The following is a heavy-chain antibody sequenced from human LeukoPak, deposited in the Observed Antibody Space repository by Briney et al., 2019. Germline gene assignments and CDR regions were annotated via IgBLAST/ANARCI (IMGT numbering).Heavy chain of an antibody. J-gene: IGHJ5*02. CDR3: ARAFYRFGVVTGWFDP. V-gene: IGHV3-30*01. CDR2: ISYDGSNK. D-gene: IGHD3-3*01. Sequence: GGSLRLSCAASGFTFSSYTMHWVRQAPGKGLEWVAVISYDGSNKYCADSVKGRFTISRDTSKITLYLQMNSLRAEDTAVYSCARAFYRFGVVTGWFDPWGQGTLVTVSS. CDR1: GFTFSSYT.